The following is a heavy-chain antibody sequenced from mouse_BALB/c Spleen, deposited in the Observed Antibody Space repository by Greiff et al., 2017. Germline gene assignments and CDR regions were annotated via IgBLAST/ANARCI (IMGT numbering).Heavy chain of an antibody. J-gene: IGHJ3*01. CDR3: ARRGDWDGSFAY. Sequence: EVKLVESGGGLVQPGGSRKLSCAASGFTFSSFGMHWVRQAPEKGLEWVAYISSGSSTIYYADTVKGRFTISRDNPKNTLFLQMTSLRSEDTAMYYCARRGDWDGSFAYWGQGTLVTVSA. CDR2: ISSGSSTI. CDR1: GFTFSSFG. V-gene: IGHV5-17*02. D-gene: IGHD4-1*01.